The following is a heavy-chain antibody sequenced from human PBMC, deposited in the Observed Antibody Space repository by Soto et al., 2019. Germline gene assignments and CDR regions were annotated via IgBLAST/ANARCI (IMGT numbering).Heavy chain of an antibody. CDR2: ISSSSSTI. CDR3: ARVDSVPGSYYRAFDI. D-gene: IGHD1-26*01. Sequence: PGGSLRLSCAGSGFTFSSYSMNWVRQAPGKGLEWVSYISSSSSTIYYADSVKGRFTISRDNAKNSLYLQMNSLRDEDTAVYYCARVDSVPGSYYRAFDIWGQGTMVTVS. J-gene: IGHJ3*02. CDR1: GFTFSSYS. V-gene: IGHV3-48*02.